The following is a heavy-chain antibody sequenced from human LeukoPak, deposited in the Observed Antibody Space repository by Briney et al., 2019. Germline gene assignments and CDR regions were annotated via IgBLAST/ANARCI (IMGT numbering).Heavy chain of an antibody. V-gene: IGHV1-2*02. J-gene: IGHJ4*02. D-gene: IGHD5-24*01. CDR3: AREEMDSNSFDY. CDR2: INPKSGGT. CDR1: GYIFSDCY. Sequence: ASVKVSCKASGYIFSDCYMHWVRHAPGQGLEWMGWINPKSGGTNYGQKFQGRVTMTRDTSISTAYMELTRLTSDDTAVYYCAREEMDSNSFDYWGQGTLVTVSS.